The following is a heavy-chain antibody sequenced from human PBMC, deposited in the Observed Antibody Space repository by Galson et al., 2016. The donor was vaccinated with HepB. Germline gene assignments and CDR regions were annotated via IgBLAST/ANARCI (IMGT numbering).Heavy chain of an antibody. D-gene: IGHD5-12*01. J-gene: IGHJ5*02. CDR1: GDFFSSYS. CDR2: IIPILGTV. V-gene: IGHV1-69*01. CDR3: ARAPVGGSGYNWFDP. Sequence: VSCKASGDFFSSYSFSWVRQAPGQGLEWMGGIIPILGTVNYAQKFQGRVTITADESTSTAYMELSSLRFEDTAVYYCARAPVGGSGYNWFDPWGQGTLVTVSS.